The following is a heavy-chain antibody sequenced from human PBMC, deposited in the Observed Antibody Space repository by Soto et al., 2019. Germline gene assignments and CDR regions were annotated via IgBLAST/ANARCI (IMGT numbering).Heavy chain of an antibody. CDR3: AKEGSPTYYYYYYGMDV. Sequence: GGSLRLSCAASGFTFSSYAMSWVRQAPGKGLEWVSAISGSGGSTYYADSVKGRFTISRDNSKNTLYLQMNSLRAEDTAVYYCAKEGSPTYYYYYYGMDVWGQGTTVTIPS. CDR2: ISGSGGST. J-gene: IGHJ6*02. V-gene: IGHV3-23*01. CDR1: GFTFSSYA.